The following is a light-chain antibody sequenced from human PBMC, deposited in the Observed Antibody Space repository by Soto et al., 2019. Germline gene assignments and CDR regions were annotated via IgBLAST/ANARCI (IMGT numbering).Light chain of an antibody. CDR3: QQLNSYPLT. CDR1: QGCSSN. J-gene: IGKJ4*01. CDR2: GAS. V-gene: IGKV1-9*01. Sequence: DIPLTKSPSFLSASVGDIVSITCRASQGCSSNLAWYQQKPGKAPKLLIYGASILYSAVPSRFSGTESGTEFTLTISSLQPADVAAYYCQQLNSYPLTFGGGTKVEIK.